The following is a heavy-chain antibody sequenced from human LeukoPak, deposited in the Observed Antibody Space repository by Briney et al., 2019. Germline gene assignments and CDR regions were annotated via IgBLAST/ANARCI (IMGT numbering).Heavy chain of an antibody. D-gene: IGHD3-22*01. CDR3: ARGSGGYPYRGY. J-gene: IGHJ4*02. Sequence: SETLSLTCAVYGGSFSGYYWSWIRQPPGKGLEWIGEINHSGSTNYNPSLKSRVTISVDTSKNQFSLKLSSVTAADTAVYYCARGSGGYPYRGYWGQGTLVTVSS. CDR2: INHSGST. V-gene: IGHV4-34*01. CDR1: GGSFSGYY.